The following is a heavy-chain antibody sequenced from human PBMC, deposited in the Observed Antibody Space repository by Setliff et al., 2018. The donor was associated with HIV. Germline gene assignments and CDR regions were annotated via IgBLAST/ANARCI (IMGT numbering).Heavy chain of an antibody. Sequence: PSETLSLTCTVSGGSINSHHWNWIRQPPGKELEWIGSTYYTGSTAYNPSLKSRVTISLDTSKTHFSLKLSSVTAADTAVYYCARSPGFRYFDLWGPGTLVTVSS. J-gene: IGHJ2*01. CDR2: TYYTGST. CDR3: ARSPGFRYFDL. CDR1: GGSINSHH. V-gene: IGHV4-59*11. D-gene: IGHD2-21*01.